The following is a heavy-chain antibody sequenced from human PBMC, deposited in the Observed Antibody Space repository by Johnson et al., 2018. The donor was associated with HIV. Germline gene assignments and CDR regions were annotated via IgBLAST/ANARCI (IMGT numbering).Heavy chain of an antibody. CDR2: ISHDGSNK. CDR1: GFTFSYYA. D-gene: IGHD4-11*01. CDR3: ARGGLYIQFLGFDAVDI. J-gene: IGHJ3*02. Sequence: QVQLVESGGGVVQPGTSLRLSCAAAGFTFSYYAIFWVRQAPGKGLEWVAVISHDGSNKYYADSVKGRFTISRDNSKNTLYLQMNSLRPEDTAVYFCARGGLYIQFLGFDAVDIWGQGTMVTVSS. V-gene: IGHV3-30-3*01.